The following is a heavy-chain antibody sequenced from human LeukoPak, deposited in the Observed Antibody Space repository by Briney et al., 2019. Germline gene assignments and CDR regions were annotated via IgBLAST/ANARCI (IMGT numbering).Heavy chain of an antibody. V-gene: IGHV4-39*01. CDR2: IYYSGGT. J-gene: IGHJ6*03. CDR3: ARQSAYYYYYYMDV. CDR1: GGSISSSSYY. Sequence: PSETLSLTCTVSGGSISSSSYYWGWIRQPPGKGLEWIGSIYYSGGTYYNPSLKSRVTISVDTSKNQFSLKLSSVTAADTAVYYCARQSAYYYYYYMDVWGKGTTVTISS.